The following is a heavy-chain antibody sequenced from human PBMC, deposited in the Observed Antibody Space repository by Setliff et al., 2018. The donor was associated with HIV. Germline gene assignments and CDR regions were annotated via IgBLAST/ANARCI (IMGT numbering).Heavy chain of an antibody. CDR2: MFYSGTT. Sequence: SETVSLTCSVSGDSVTSGGFFWSWIRQRPEKGLDWIGHMFYSGTTYYSPSLKSRVRISRDTSENQFSLKLTSVTAADTAVYYCARITIFVPGNPYFYGMYVWGQGTTVTVSS. CDR1: GDSVTSGGFF. J-gene: IGHJ6*02. D-gene: IGHD3-3*01. CDR3: ARITIFVPGNPYFYGMYV. V-gene: IGHV4-31*03.